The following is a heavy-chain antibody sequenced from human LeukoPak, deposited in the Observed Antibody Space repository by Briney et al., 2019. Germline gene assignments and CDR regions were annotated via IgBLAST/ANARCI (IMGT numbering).Heavy chain of an antibody. CDR1: GYTFTGYY. Sequence: GASVKVSCKASGYTFTGYYMHWVRQAPGQGLEWMGWINPNSGGTNYAQKFQGRVTMTRDTYISTAYMELSRLRSDDTAVYYCARDRIAVAGTWFDPWGQGTLVTVSS. V-gene: IGHV1-2*02. CDR3: ARDRIAVAGTWFDP. D-gene: IGHD6-13*01. CDR2: INPNSGGT. J-gene: IGHJ5*02.